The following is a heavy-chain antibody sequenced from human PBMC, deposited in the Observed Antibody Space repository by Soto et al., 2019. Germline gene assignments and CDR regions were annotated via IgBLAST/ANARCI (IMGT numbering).Heavy chain of an antibody. CDR2: IGGTSGST. CDR3: AKRRGDGYFDL. J-gene: IGHJ2*01. Sequence: VQLLESGGGLVQPGGSLRLSCAASGFTFSNFVMGWVRRAPGKGLEWVSAIGGTSGSTYYADSVKGRFTISRDNSKDTVSLQMDSLGAEDTALYYCAKRRGDGYFDLWGRGTLVTVSS. D-gene: IGHD7-27*01. V-gene: IGHV3-23*01. CDR1: GFTFSNFV.